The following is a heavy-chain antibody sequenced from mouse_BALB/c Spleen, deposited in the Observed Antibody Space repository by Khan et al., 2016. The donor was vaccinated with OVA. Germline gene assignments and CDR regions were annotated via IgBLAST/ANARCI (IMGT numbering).Heavy chain of an antibody. V-gene: IGHV2-3*01. CDR2: LWGDGGP. J-gene: IGHJ4*01. Sequence: QVQLKESGPGLVAPSESLSITCTVSGFSLSSYGVNWVRQPPGKGLDWLGVLWGDGGPNYHSGLKSRLTINKDNSKSQVFLKLNSLQTYDTATYYCAKFTPDYYSMDYWGQGTSVTVSS. CDR1: GFSLSSYG. D-gene: IGHD1-1*01. CDR3: AKFTPDYYSMDY.